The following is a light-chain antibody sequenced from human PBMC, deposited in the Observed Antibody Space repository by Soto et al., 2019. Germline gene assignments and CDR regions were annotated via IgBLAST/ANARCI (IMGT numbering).Light chain of an antibody. CDR1: SSNIGSNY. CDR3: AAWDGSLSVV. J-gene: IGLJ2*01. V-gene: IGLV1-47*01. CDR2: RNN. Sequence: QSVLTQPPSASGTPGQRVTISCSGSSSNIGSNYVYWYQRFPGTAPKLLIYRNNQRPSGVPDRFSGSKSGTSASLAISGLRSEDEADYYCAAWDGSLSVVFGGGTKLTVL.